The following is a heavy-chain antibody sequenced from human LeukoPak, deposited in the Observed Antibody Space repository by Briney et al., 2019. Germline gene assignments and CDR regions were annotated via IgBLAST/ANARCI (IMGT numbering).Heavy chain of an antibody. Sequence: GGSLRLSCAASGFTFSSYAMHWVRQAPGKELEWVAVISYDGSNKYYADSVKGRFTISRDNSKNTLYLQMNSLRAEDTAVYYCARGVPYYYDSSGYYYYFDYWGQGTLVTVSS. CDR1: GFTFSSYA. J-gene: IGHJ4*02. V-gene: IGHV3-30-3*01. CDR2: ISYDGSNK. D-gene: IGHD3-22*01. CDR3: ARGVPYYYDSSGYYYYFDY.